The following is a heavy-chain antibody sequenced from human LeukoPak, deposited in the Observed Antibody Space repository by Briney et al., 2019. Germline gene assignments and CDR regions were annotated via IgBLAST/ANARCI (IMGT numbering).Heavy chain of an antibody. CDR1: GFIFSSYA. Sequence: GGSLRLSCAASGFIFSSYAMKWVRQAPGKGLEWVSTIAGSGTYYADSVKGRFTISRDNSKNTLYLQTNSLRAEDTAVYYCAKGLFMHDYWGQGTLVTVSS. CDR2: IAGSGT. D-gene: IGHD3-16*01. CDR3: AKGLFMHDY. V-gene: IGHV3-23*01. J-gene: IGHJ4*02.